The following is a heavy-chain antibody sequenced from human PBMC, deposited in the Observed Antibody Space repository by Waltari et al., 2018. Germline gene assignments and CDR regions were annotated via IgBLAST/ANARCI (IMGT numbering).Heavy chain of an antibody. CDR3: ARVTNCSGGSCYFVYFDY. V-gene: IGHV1-3*01. CDR1: GYTFTSYA. CDR2: INAGNGNT. J-gene: IGHJ4*02. Sequence: QVQLVQSGAEVKKHGASVKVSCKASGYTFTSYAMHWVRQAPGQRLEWMGWINAGNGNTKYSQKFQGRVTITRDTSASTAYMELSSLRSEDTAVYYCARVTNCSGGSCYFVYFDYWGQGTLVTVSS. D-gene: IGHD2-15*01.